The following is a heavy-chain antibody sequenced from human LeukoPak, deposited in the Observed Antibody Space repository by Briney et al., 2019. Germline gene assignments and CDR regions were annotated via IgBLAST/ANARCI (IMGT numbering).Heavy chain of an antibody. Sequence: RRCLRPSCPASAFMFNNYALSWVSHAPAKVLEWVSFISGGGGRINYADSMKGRFTISRDNSKSTLYLQMNSLRAEDTAVYYCAKARWAEVEKAITSASWGQGTLVTVSS. CDR1: AFMFNNYA. V-gene: IGHV3-23*01. D-gene: IGHD5-24*01. J-gene: IGHJ5*02. CDR3: AKARWAEVEKAITSAS. CDR2: ISGGGGRI.